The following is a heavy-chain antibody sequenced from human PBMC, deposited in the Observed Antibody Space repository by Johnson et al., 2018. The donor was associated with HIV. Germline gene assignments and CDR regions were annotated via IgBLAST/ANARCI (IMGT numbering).Heavy chain of an antibody. CDR2: IKQDGSEK. Sequence: VQLVESGGGLVKPGGSLRLSCAASGFTFSSYWMSWVRQAPGKGLEWVANIKQDGSEKYYVDSVKGRFTISRDNAKNSLYLQMNSLRAEDTALYYCARAPGGSPRAAFDIWGQGTMVTVSS. CDR1: GFTFSSYW. V-gene: IGHV3-7*05. J-gene: IGHJ3*02. CDR3: ARAPGGSPRAAFDI. D-gene: IGHD2-15*01.